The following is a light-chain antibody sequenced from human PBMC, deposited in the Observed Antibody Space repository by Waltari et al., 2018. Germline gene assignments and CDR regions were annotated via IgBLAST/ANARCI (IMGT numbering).Light chain of an antibody. V-gene: IGKV1-9*01. J-gene: IGKJ5*01. Sequence: DIQLTQSPSLLSASLGDRVTITCRASQGRSNDLAWYQQQPGKAPKLLISATSTLQSGVPSRFSGSGSVTEFTLTISDLQPEDFTTYYCQQLNSYSLITFGQGTRLEIK. CDR2: ATS. CDR3: QQLNSYSLIT. CDR1: QGRSND.